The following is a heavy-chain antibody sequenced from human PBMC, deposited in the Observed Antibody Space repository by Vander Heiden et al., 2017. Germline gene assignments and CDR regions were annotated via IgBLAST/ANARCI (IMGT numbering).Heavy chain of an antibody. CDR1: GATFSSHA. Sequence: QVQLVQSGAAVKNPGSSVKASCKASGATFSSHAISWVRQAPGQGLGWMGGIIPIFGTANYAQKFQGRVTITADESTSTAYMELSSLRSEDTAVYYCARVPTYYYGSGSYYTGGMDVWGQGTTVTVSS. D-gene: IGHD3-10*01. CDR2: IIPIFGTA. V-gene: IGHV1-69*01. J-gene: IGHJ6*02. CDR3: ARVPTYYYGSGSYYTGGMDV.